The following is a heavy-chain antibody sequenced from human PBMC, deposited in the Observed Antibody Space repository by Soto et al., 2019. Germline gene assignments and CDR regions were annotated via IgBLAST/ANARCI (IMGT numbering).Heavy chain of an antibody. CDR3: TRLEYDVDV. CDR2: IRNKANNYAT. V-gene: IGHV3-73*01. CDR1: GFLLSVSA. Sequence: GGSLRLSCEASGFLLSVSAVHWVRQASGRGLEWVGRIRNKANNYATAYAASVKGRFTVSRDDSKNTAYLQMNSLKTEDSAVYYCTRLEYDVDVWGQGTTVTVSS. J-gene: IGHJ6*02.